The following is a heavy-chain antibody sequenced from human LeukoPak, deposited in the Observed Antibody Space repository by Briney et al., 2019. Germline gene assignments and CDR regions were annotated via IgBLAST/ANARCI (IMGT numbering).Heavy chain of an antibody. CDR1: GYTFTGYY. D-gene: IGHD3-22*01. CDR3: ARPPNYYDSSGNYC. V-gene: IGHV1-2*02. CDR2: INPNSGGT. J-gene: IGHJ4*02. Sequence: ASVKVSCKASGYTFTGYYMHWVRQAPGQGLEWMGWINPNSGGTNYAQKFQGRVTMTRDTSISTAYMELSRLRSDDTAVYYCARPPNYYDSSGNYCWGQGTLVTVSS.